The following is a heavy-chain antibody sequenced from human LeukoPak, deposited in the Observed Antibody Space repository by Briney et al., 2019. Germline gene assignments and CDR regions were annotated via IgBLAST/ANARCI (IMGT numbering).Heavy chain of an antibody. D-gene: IGHD6-13*01. CDR1: GYTFTSYG. V-gene: IGHV1-18*01. CDR2: ISAYNGNT. Sequence: GASVKVSCKASGYTFTSYGISWVRQAPGQGLEWMGWISAYNGNTNYAQKLQGRVTMTTDTSTSTAYMELRSLRSDDTAVYYCARGMQAAAGPHEEWYFDYWGQGTLVTVSS. J-gene: IGHJ4*02. CDR3: ARGMQAAAGPHEEWYFDY.